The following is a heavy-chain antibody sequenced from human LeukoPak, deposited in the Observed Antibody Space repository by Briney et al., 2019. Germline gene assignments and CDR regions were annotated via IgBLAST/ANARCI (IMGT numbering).Heavy chain of an antibody. CDR3: ARAHPTYYRCMDV. D-gene: IGHD2-21*01. CDR1: GFTFSDYY. Sequence: PGGSLRLSCAASGFTFSDYYMSWIRQAPGKGLEWVSYISSSGSTIYYADSVKGRFTISRDNAKNSLYLQMNSLRAEDTAVYYCARAHPTYYRCMDVWGQGTTVTVSS. V-gene: IGHV3-11*01. J-gene: IGHJ6*02. CDR2: ISSSGSTI.